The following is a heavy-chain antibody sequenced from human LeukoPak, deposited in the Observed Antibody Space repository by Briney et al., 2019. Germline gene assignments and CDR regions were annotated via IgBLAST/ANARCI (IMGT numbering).Heavy chain of an antibody. D-gene: IGHD1-26*01. CDR1: GDSVSSNSAS. V-gene: IGHV6-1*01. J-gene: IGHJ4*02. Sequence: SQTLSLTCAISGDSVSSNSASWNWIRQSPSRGLEWLGWTYYRSNWYNDFAVSVKSRITINPDTSKNQFSPQLNSVTPEDTAVYYCARQGMGDTYYFDYWGQGTLVTVSS. CDR2: TYYRSNWYN. CDR3: ARQGMGDTYYFDY.